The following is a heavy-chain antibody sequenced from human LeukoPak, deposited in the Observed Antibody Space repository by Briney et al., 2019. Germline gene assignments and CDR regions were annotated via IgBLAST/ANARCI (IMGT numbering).Heavy chain of an antibody. J-gene: IGHJ5*02. Sequence: SVKVSCKASGGTFSSYAISWVRQAPGQGLEWMGGIIPIFGTANYAQKFQGRVTITADESTSTAYMELSSLRSEDTAVYYCARGVLLWFGELLGWFNPWGQGTLVTVSS. CDR1: GGTFSSYA. CDR3: ARGVLLWFGELLGWFNP. CDR2: IIPIFGTA. V-gene: IGHV1-69*01. D-gene: IGHD3-10*01.